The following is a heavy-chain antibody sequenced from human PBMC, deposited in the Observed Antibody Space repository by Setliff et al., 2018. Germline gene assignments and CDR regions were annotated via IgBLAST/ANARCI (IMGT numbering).Heavy chain of an antibody. D-gene: IGHD1-26*01. CDR2: LHTSGTT. V-gene: IGHV4-61*02. J-gene: IGHJ4*02. CDR3: ARDNTIVGATDY. CDR1: GGSITSGPYY. Sequence: LSLTCAVSGGSITSGPYYWSWIRQPAGEGLEWIGRLHTSGTTDYNPSLKGRVTISADTSTNHFSLKLTSVTAADTAVYYCARDNTIVGATDYWGQGALVTVSS.